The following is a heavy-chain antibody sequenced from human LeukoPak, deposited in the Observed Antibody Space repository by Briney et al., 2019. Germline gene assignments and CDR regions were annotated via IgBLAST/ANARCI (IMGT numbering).Heavy chain of an antibody. V-gene: IGHV1-69*13. CDR2: IIPIFGTA. Sequence: ASVKVSCKASGGTFSSYAISWVRQAPGQGLEWMGGIIPIFGTANYAQEFQGRVTITADESTSTAYMELSSLRSEDTAVYYCARGARGTVTTNDYWGQGTLVTVSS. J-gene: IGHJ4*02. CDR1: GGTFSSYA. D-gene: IGHD4-17*01. CDR3: ARGARGTVTTNDY.